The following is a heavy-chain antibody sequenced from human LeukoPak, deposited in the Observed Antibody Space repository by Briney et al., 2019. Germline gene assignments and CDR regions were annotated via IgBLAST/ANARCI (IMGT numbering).Heavy chain of an antibody. D-gene: IGHD2-15*01. CDR1: GGPISRYY. Sequence: SEALSLTCTVSGGPISRYYWSWIRQPPGKGLEWIGDIYYSGSTNYSPSLKSRGTISVDTSKNQFSLKLSSVTAADTAVYYCARVVVYYFDYWGQGTLVTVSS. J-gene: IGHJ4*02. CDR3: ARVVVYYFDY. CDR2: IYYSGST. V-gene: IGHV4-59*01.